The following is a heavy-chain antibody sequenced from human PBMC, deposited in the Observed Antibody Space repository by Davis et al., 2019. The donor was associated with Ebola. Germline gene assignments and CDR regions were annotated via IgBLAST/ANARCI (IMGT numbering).Heavy chain of an antibody. CDR3: ARRIMGGHAFDI. J-gene: IGHJ3*02. CDR2: IGSSNDIT. CDR1: QFTFSNYA. Sequence: PGGSLRLSCVASQFTFSNYAMTWVRQAPGKGLEWVSDIGSSNDITYYADSVKGRFTISRDNSINTVNLQMNSLRADDTAVYYCARRIMGGHAFDIWGQGTVVTVSS. D-gene: IGHD1-26*01. V-gene: IGHV3-23*01.